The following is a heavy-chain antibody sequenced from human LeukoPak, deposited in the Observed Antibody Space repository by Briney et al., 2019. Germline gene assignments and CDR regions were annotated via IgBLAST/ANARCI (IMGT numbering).Heavy chain of an antibody. Sequence: PSETLSLTCTVSGGSISSGGYYWSWIRQHPGKGLEWIGYIYYSGSTYYNPSLKSRLTILVDTSKNQFSLKLSSVTAADTAVYYCARVFGGPHYNWFDPWGQGTLVTVSS. CDR2: IYYSGST. CDR3: ARVFGGPHYNWFDP. D-gene: IGHD3-10*01. CDR1: GGSISSGGYY. J-gene: IGHJ5*02. V-gene: IGHV4-31*03.